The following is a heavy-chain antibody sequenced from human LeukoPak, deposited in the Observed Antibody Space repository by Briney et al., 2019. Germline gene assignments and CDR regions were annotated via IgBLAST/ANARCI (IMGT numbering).Heavy chain of an antibody. Sequence: TGGSLRLSCAASGFTFSNFGVSWVRQTPGKGLEWVPGISGSGGSTYYADSVKGRFAISRDNSKNTLYLQMNSLRVEDTAVFYCARGLGAMDVWGKGTAVIVSS. CDR1: GFTFSNFG. CDR3: ARGLGAMDV. V-gene: IGHV3-23*01. CDR2: ISGSGGST. D-gene: IGHD3-10*01. J-gene: IGHJ6*03.